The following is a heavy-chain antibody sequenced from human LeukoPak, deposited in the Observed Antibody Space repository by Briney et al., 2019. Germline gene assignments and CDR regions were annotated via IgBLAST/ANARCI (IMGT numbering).Heavy chain of an antibody. CDR1: GFTFSSYE. Sequence: PGGSLRLSCAASGFTFSSYEMNWVRQAPGKGLEWVSYISSSGSTIYYADSVEGRFTISRDNSKNTLYLQMNSLRAEDTAVYYCAKDRQSSSWYPSGSDYWGQGTLVTVSS. V-gene: IGHV3-48*03. CDR3: AKDRQSSSWYPSGSDY. J-gene: IGHJ4*02. CDR2: ISSSGSTI. D-gene: IGHD6-13*01.